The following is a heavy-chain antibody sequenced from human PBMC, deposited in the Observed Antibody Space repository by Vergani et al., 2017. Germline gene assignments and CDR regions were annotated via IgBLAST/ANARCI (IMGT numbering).Heavy chain of an antibody. V-gene: IGHV4-38-2*02. J-gene: IGHJ5*02. CDR3: ARDSWTSELRGVYGFDT. D-gene: IGHD3-10*01. CDR2: INHSGGT. CDR1: GNSISSDYY. Sequence: QVQLQESGPGLVKPSETLSLTCSVSGNSISSDYYWGWIRQPPGKGLEWIGTINHSGGTYYNPSLKSRVTLSVDTSKNQLSLRMTSVTAADTAVYYCARDSWTSELRGVYGFDTWGQGTLVSVSS.